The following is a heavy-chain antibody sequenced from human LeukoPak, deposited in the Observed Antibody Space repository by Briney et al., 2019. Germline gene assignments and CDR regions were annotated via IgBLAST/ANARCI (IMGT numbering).Heavy chain of an antibody. Sequence: SETLSLTCAVYGGSFRGYYWSWIRQPPGKGLGWIGEINHSGSTNYNPSLKSRVTLSVDTSSNQFSLKLSSVTASDTAIFYCVRQGGWGGAASLIDFWGQGTLVTVSS. CDR2: INHSGST. CDR3: VRQGGWGGAASLIDF. V-gene: IGHV4-34*01. J-gene: IGHJ4*02. D-gene: IGHD2-15*01. CDR1: GGSFRGYY.